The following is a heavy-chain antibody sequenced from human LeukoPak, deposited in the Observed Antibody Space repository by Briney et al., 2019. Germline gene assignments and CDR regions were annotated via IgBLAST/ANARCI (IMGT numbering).Heavy chain of an antibody. J-gene: IGHJ3*02. CDR1: GGSISSSSYY. CDR3: ARFITMVRGANDAFDI. CDR2: IYYSGST. V-gene: IGHV4-39*07. D-gene: IGHD3-10*01. Sequence: PSETLSLTCTVSGGSISSSSYYWGWIRQPPGKGLEWIGTIYYSGSTYYNPSLKSRVTISVDTSKNQFSLKLSSVTAADTAVYYCARFITMVRGANDAFDIWGQGTMVIVSS.